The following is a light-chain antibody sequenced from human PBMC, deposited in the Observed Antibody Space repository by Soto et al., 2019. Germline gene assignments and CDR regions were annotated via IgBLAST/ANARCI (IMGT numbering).Light chain of an antibody. J-gene: IGKJ1*01. CDR2: GVS. CDR1: QSVSSIY. V-gene: IGKV3-20*01. Sequence: EIVLTQSPGTLSFSPVEIATLSCRASQSVSSIYFAWYQQKRGQAPRLLIYGVSSRATGIPDRFSGSGSGTDFTLTISRLEPEDSAVYYCEQYGSSPRTFGKGPRWIS. CDR3: EQYGSSPRT.